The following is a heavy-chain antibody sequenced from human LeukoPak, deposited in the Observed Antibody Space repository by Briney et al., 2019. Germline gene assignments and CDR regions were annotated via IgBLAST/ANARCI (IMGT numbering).Heavy chain of an antibody. V-gene: IGHV3-23*01. Sequence: GGSLRLSCAASGFTFSSYAMSWVRQAPGKGLEWVSAINGGGIGTYYADSVKGRFTISRDNSKNTVYLQMNSLRAEDTAVYYCAKEFQLQGLTQAFDYWAREPWSPSPQ. CDR1: GFTFSSYA. J-gene: IGHJ4*02. CDR3: AKEFQLQGLTQAFDY. CDR2: INGGGIGT. D-gene: IGHD4-11*01.